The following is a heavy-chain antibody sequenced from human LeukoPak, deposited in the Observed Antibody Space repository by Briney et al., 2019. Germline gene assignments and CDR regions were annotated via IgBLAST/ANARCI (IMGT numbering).Heavy chain of an antibody. CDR3: ARDMYYYDSSGFRGFDY. CDR2: IYYSGST. D-gene: IGHD3-22*01. V-gene: IGHV4-39*07. CDR1: GGSISSSSYY. Sequence: SETLSLTCTVSGGSISSSSYYWGWIRQPPGKGLEWIGSIYYSGSTYYNPSLKSRVTMSVDTSKNQFSPKLSSVTAADTAVYYCARDMYYYDSSGFRGFDYWGQGTLVTVSS. J-gene: IGHJ4*02.